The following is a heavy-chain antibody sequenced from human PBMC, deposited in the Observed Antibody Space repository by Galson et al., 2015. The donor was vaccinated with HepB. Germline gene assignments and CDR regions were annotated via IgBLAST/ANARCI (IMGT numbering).Heavy chain of an antibody. D-gene: IGHD3-22*01. V-gene: IGHV1-69*13. CDR3: ATGVDYYDSSGYSDAFDI. Sequence: SVKVSCKASGGTFSSYAISWVRQAPGQGLEWMGGIIPIFGTANYAQKFQGRVTITADESTSTAYMELSSLRSEDTAVYYCATGVDYYDSSGYSDAFDIWGQGTMVTVSS. CDR2: IIPIFGTA. J-gene: IGHJ3*02. CDR1: GGTFSSYA.